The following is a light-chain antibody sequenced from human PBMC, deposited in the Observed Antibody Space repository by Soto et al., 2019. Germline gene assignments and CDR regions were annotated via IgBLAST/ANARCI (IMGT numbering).Light chain of an antibody. J-gene: IGLJ2*01. CDR1: TGAVTSGYY. CDR2: STS. Sequence: QAVATQEPSLTVSPGGTVTLTCASSTGAVTSGYYPNWFQQKPGQAPRALIDSTSNKHSWTPARFSGSLLGGKAALTLSGVQPEDEAEYYCLLYYGGAVVFGGGTKLTVL. CDR3: LLYYGGAVV. V-gene: IGLV7-43*01.